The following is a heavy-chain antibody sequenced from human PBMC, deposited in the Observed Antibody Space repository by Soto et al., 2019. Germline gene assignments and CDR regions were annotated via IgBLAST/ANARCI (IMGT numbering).Heavy chain of an antibody. CDR1: GGSFSGYY. CDR2: INHSGST. V-gene: IGHV4-34*01. D-gene: IGHD3-3*01. J-gene: IGHJ4*02. CDR3: ARRTSGLRLLEWLSMSLYYFDY. Sequence: QVQLQQWGAGLLKPSETLSLTCAVYGGSFSGYYCSWIRQPPGKGLEWIGEINHSGSTNYNPSLKSRVTISVDTSKNQLSLKLSSVTAADTAVYYCARRTSGLRLLEWLSMSLYYFDYWGQGTLVTVSS.